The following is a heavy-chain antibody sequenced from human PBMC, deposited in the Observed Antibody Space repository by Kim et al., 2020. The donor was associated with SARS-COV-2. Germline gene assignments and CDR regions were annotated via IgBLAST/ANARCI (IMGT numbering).Heavy chain of an antibody. Sequence: GGSLRLSCAASGFTFSSYGMHWVRQAPGKGLEWVAVIWYDGSNKYYADSVKGRFTISRDNSKNTLYLQMNSLRAEDTAVYYCARVNWRQQLAPADYWGQGTLVTVSS. V-gene: IGHV3-33*01. CDR2: IWYDGSNK. CDR1: GFTFSSYG. D-gene: IGHD6-13*01. CDR3: ARVNWRQQLAPADY. J-gene: IGHJ4*02.